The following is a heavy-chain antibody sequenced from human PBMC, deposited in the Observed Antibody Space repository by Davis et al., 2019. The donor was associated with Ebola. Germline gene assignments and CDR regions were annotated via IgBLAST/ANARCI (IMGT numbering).Heavy chain of an antibody. CDR1: GYTFAAYG. V-gene: IGHV1-18*01. D-gene: IGHD4-11*01. J-gene: IGHJ4*02. CDR2: INIYNGNT. CDR3: ARDYHSSYDY. Sequence: AASVKVPCKTSGYTFAAYGINWVRQATGQGLEWMGWINIYNGNTYYAQKLQGRVTMTTDTSTSTAYMELRSLTSDDTAVYFCARDYHSSYDYWGQGTLITVSS.